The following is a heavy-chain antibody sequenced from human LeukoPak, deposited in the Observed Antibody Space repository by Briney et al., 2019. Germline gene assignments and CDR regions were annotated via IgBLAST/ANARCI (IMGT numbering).Heavy chain of an antibody. D-gene: IGHD3-22*01. CDR3: ATYYDSSGYYLPFDY. CDR1: GFTFSSYW. CDR2: IKQDGSEK. Sequence: GGSLRLSCAASGFTFSSYWMSWVRQAPGKGLEWVANIKQDGSEKYYVDSVKGRFTISRDNAKNSLCLQMNSLRAEDTAVYYCATYYDSSGYYLPFDYWGQGTLVTVSS. V-gene: IGHV3-7*01. J-gene: IGHJ4*02.